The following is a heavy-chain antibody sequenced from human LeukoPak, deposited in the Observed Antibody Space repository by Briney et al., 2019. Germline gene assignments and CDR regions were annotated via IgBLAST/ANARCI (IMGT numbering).Heavy chain of an antibody. J-gene: IGHJ4*02. CDR2: LYSDGNT. CDR3: ARGVEPLAANTLAY. Sequence: GGSLRLSCAASGFTVITNDMTWVRQAPGKGLEWVSVLYSDGNTKYADSVKGRFTISRDNSKNTLYLEMNSLSPDDTAVYYCARGVEPLAANTLAYWGQGTLVTVSS. V-gene: IGHV3-53*01. D-gene: IGHD1-14*01. CDR1: GFTVITND.